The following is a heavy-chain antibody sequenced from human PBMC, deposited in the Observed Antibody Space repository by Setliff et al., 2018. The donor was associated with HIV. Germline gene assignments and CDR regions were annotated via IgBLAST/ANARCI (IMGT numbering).Heavy chain of an antibody. D-gene: IGHD2-2*01. CDR2: ISSSSSYI. Sequence: GGSLRLSCAASGFNFSTHTMNWIRQAPGKGLEWVSSISSSSSYIYYADSVKGRFTISRDNAKNSLFLQMNSLRAEDTAVYYCASSSKGYCTSISCNFYYYGLDVWGQGTTVTVSS. V-gene: IGHV3-21*01. CDR1: GFNFSTHT. J-gene: IGHJ6*02. CDR3: ASSSKGYCTSISCNFYYYGLDV.